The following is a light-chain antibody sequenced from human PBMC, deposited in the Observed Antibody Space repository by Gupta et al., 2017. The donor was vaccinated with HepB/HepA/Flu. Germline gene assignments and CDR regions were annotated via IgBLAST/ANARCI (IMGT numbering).Light chain of an antibody. Sequence: QSALTQPASVSGSPGQSITISCPGTSSDVGGYNLVSWYQQHQGKAPKRRMYEVSKRPSGVSNSFSGYKAGNKAAPKISGLQEEDEADDYCCSYAGSSLRGVFGAGTKLTVL. CDR2: EVS. CDR3: CSYAGSSLRGV. J-gene: IGLJ1*01. CDR1: SSDVGGYNL. V-gene: IGLV2-23*02.